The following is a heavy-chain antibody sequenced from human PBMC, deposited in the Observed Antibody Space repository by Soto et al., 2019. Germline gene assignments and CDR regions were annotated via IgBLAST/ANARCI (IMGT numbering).Heavy chain of an antibody. CDR1: GFTFSSYA. CDR2: ISGSGGST. CDR3: ARRDYGGNSGNYYYYGMDV. J-gene: IGHJ6*02. Sequence: GGSLRLSCAASGFTFSSYAMSWVRQAPGKGLEWVSAISGSGGSTYYADSVKGRFTISRDNSKNTLYLQMNSLRAEDTAVYYCARRDYGGNSGNYYYYGMDVWGQGTTVTV. V-gene: IGHV3-23*01. D-gene: IGHD4-17*01.